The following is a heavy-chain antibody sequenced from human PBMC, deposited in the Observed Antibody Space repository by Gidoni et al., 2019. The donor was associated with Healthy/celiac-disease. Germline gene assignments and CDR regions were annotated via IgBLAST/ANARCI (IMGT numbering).Heavy chain of an antibody. V-gene: IGHV3-30*01. CDR3: AREGGTGGWFDP. CDR1: GFTFSSYA. CDR2: ISYDGSNK. Sequence: GGVVQPGRSLRLSCAASGFTFSSYAMHWVRQAPGKGLEWVAVISYDGSNKYYADSVKGRFTISRDNSKNTLYLQMNSLRAEDTAVYYCAREGGTGGWFDPWGQGTLVTVSS. J-gene: IGHJ5*02. D-gene: IGHD7-27*01.